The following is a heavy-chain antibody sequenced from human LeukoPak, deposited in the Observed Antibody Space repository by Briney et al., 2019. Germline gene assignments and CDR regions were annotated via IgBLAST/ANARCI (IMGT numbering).Heavy chain of an antibody. Sequence: ASVKVSCKASGYTFTSYDINWVRQAAGQGLEWMGWMNPNSGNTDYAQKFQGRVTMTRNTSISTAYMELSSLRSEDTAVYYCARRYSSSWYLGAFDIWGQGTMVTVSS. V-gene: IGHV1-8*01. J-gene: IGHJ3*02. CDR1: GYTFTSYD. D-gene: IGHD6-13*01. CDR3: ARRYSSSWYLGAFDI. CDR2: MNPNSGNT.